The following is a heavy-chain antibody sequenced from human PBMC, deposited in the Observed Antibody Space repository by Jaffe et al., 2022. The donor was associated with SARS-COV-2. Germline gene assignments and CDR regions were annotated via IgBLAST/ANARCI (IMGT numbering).Heavy chain of an antibody. Sequence: QLQLQESGPGLVKPSETLSLTCTVSGGSINSSVHYWAWIRQPPGKGLEWIGSVFYGGTTYYNPSLRSRVTISVDTSKSQFSLRLNSVTAADTAMYFCTTDPRFKTGPFRYWGQGTLVTVSS. CDR3: TTDPRFKTGPFRY. CDR1: GGSINSSVHY. CDR2: VFYGGTT. J-gene: IGHJ4*02. V-gene: IGHV4-39*01.